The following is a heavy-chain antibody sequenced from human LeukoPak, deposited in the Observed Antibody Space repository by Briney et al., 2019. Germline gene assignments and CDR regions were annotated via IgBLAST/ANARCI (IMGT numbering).Heavy chain of an antibody. J-gene: IGHJ4*02. D-gene: IGHD1-7*01. CDR1: GFTFSNHW. Sequence: GGSLRLSCAASGFTFSNHWMIWVRQAPGKGLEWVASIKPDGNDKYYVDSVKGRFTISRDNAKNSLYLQLNSLRAEDTTVYFCARGNWNYPGYWGQGTLVTVSP. CDR3: ARGNWNYPGY. V-gene: IGHV3-7*04. CDR2: IKPDGNDK.